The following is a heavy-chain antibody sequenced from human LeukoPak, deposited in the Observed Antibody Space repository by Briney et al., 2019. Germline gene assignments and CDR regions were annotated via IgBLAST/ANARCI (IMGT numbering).Heavy chain of an antibody. D-gene: IGHD3-10*01. CDR1: GYTFTNYD. J-gene: IGHJ4*02. CDR2: MNPNSGNT. V-gene: IGHV1-8*03. CDR3: ARGGDYYGSGNFDY. Sequence: GASVKVSCKTSGYTFTNYDINWVRQATGQGLEWMGWMNPNSGNTGYAQKFQGRVTIARDTSISTAYMELSSLRSEDTAVYYCARGGDYYGSGNFDYWGQGTLVTVSS.